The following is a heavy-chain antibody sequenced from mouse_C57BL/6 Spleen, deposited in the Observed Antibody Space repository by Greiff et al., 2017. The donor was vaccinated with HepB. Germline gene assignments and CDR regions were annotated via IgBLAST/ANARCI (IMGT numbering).Heavy chain of an antibody. CDR3: ASPNYDYSWFAY. CDR1: GYTFTSYW. Sequence: QVPLQQPGAELVKPGASVKLSCKASGYTFTSYWMHWVKQRPGQGLEWIGVIHPNSGSTNYNEKFKSKATLTVDKSSITANMQLSSLTSEDSAVYYCASPNYDYSWFAYWGQGTLVTVSA. D-gene: IGHD2-4*01. V-gene: IGHV1-64*01. CDR2: IHPNSGST. J-gene: IGHJ3*01.